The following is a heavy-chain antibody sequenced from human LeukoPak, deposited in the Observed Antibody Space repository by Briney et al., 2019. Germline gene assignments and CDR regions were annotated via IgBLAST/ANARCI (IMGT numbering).Heavy chain of an antibody. CDR3: ARRRGYSYGYAFDY. Sequence: SAKVSCKASGGTFSSYAISWVRQAPGQGLEWMGGIIPIFGTANYAQKFQGRVTITTDESTSTAYMELSSLRSEDTAVHYCARRRGYSYGYAFDYWGQGTLVTVSS. CDR2: IIPIFGTA. CDR1: GGTFSSYA. V-gene: IGHV1-69*05. D-gene: IGHD5-18*01. J-gene: IGHJ4*02.